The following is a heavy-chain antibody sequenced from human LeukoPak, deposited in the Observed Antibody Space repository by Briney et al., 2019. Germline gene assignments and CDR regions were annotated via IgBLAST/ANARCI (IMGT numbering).Heavy chain of an antibody. V-gene: IGHV4-34*01. J-gene: IGHJ5*02. D-gene: IGHD3-10*01. CDR2: INHSGST. Sequence: SETLSLTCAVYGGSFSYYYWSWIRQPPGKGLEWIGEINHSGSTDYNPSLKSRVTMSIDTSKNQFSLNLISVTAADTAVYYCARDSGTTGEVKFDPWGQGTLVTVSS. CDR1: GGSFSYYY. CDR3: ARDSGTTGEVKFDP.